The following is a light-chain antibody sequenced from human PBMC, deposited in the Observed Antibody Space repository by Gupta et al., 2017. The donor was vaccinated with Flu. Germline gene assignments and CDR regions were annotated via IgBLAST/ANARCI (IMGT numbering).Light chain of an antibody. CDR2: GAS. CDR1: QSVRSSF. CDR3: QQYCTSPPT. J-gene: IGKJ1*01. Sequence: EIVLTQCPGTLSMSPGDRATLSCRASQSVRSSFLAWYQQKPGQAPKLLIYGASSRATGLPDRFSGSGSGTDFTLTISRLEPEDFAVYYCQQYCTSPPTFGQGTKVE. V-gene: IGKV3-20*01.